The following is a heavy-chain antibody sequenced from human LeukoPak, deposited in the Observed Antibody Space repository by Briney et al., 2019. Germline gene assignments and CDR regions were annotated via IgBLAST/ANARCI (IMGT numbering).Heavy chain of an antibody. CDR1: GSSPSDYW. V-gene: IGHV3-74*03. J-gene: IGHJ6*02. Sequence: GGSLRLSCPVSGSSPSDYWMHWVRQAPGKGLVWVSRIGPDGSGTTYADSVKGRFTISRDKSKNTVNLQMNSLRDEDAAVYYCTRVQAGRSGLMDVWGRGTTVTVSS. CDR2: IGPDGSGT. CDR3: TRVQAGRSGLMDV. D-gene: IGHD2-8*02.